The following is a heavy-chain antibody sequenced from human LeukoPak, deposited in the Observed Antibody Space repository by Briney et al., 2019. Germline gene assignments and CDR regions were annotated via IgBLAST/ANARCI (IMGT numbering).Heavy chain of an antibody. CDR3: ARARRAGIAAAGRDFDY. D-gene: IGHD6-13*01. J-gene: IGHJ4*02. CDR1: GYTFTSYY. Sequence: ASVKVSCKASGYTFTSYYMHWVRQAPGQGLEWMGIINPSGGSTSYAQKFQGRVTMTRDTSTSTVYMELSSLRSEDTAVYYCARARRAGIAAAGRDFDYWGQGTLVTVSS. CDR2: INPSGGST. V-gene: IGHV1-46*01.